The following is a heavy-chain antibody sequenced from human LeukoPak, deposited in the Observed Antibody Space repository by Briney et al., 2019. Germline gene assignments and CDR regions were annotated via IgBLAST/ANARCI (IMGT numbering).Heavy chain of an antibody. CDR1: GFTVSSNH. J-gene: IGHJ4*02. CDR2: IYSGGTT. Sequence: GGSLRLSCAASGFTVSSNHMSWVRQAPGKGLEWVSVIYSGGTTYYADSVKGRFTISRDDSKNTLYLQMNSLRAEDTAVYYCAKDTGSSGYCVDYWGQGTLVTVSS. V-gene: IGHV3-53*05. CDR3: AKDTGSSGYCVDY. D-gene: IGHD3-22*01.